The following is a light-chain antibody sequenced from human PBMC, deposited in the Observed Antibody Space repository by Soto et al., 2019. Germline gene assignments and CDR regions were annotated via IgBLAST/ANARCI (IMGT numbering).Light chain of an antibody. CDR2: DVT. CDR1: SSDVGAYDR. Sequence: QSALTQPASVSGCPGQSITISCTGTSSDVGAYDRVSWYQQHPGKAPKLILYDVTNRPSGVSNRFSGSKSGNTASLTISGLQAEDEADYYCTSYTSSITLVVFGGGTKLTVL. CDR3: TSYTSSITLVV. J-gene: IGLJ2*01. V-gene: IGLV2-14*01.